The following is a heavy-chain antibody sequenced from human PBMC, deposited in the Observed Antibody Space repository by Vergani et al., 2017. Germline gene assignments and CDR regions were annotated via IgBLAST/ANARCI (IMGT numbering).Heavy chain of an antibody. CDR1: GGSISRSNW. J-gene: IGHJ4*02. V-gene: IGHV4-4*02. Sequence: QVQLQESGPGLVKPSGTLSLTCAVPGGSISRSNWWSWVRKPPGKGLEWIGETYLSGSTISNPSIKSRVTISVDNSKNQLSLKLGSVTAAATAGYYCARTTLSGSSSSYFDYWGQGTLVTVSS. D-gene: IGHD6-13*01. CDR3: ARTTLSGSSSSYFDY. CDR2: TYLSGST.